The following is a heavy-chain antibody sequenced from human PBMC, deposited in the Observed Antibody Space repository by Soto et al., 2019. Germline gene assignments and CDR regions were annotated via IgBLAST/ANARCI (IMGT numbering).Heavy chain of an antibody. V-gene: IGHV1-8*01. CDR2: MNPNSGNT. D-gene: IGHD2-15*01. Sequence: GASVKVSCKASGYTFTSYDINWVRQATGQGLEWMGWMNPNSGNTGYAQKFQGRVTMTRNTSISTAYMELSSLRSEDTAVYYCARVVKGCSGGSCYFPRAFDIWGQGTMVTVS. CDR1: GYTFTSYD. CDR3: ARVVKGCSGGSCYFPRAFDI. J-gene: IGHJ3*02.